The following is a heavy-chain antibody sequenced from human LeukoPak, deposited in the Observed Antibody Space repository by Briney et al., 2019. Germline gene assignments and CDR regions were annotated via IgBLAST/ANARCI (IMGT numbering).Heavy chain of an antibody. J-gene: IGHJ4*02. V-gene: IGHV3-21*01. CDR1: GFTFSSYS. Sequence: GGSLRLSCAASGFTFSSYSMNWVRQAPGKGLEWVSSISSSSSYIYYADSVKGRFTISRDNAKNSLYLQMNSRRAEDTAVYYCASDDFYHVPIGAQGTLVTVSS. CDR2: ISSSSSYI. CDR3: ASDDFYHVPI. D-gene: IGHD2/OR15-2a*01.